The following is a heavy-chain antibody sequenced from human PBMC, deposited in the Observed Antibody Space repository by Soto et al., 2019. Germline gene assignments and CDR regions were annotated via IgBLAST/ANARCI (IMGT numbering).Heavy chain of an antibody. V-gene: IGHV1-18*01. CDR3: ARGSYFDY. CDR1: GYTFTRYG. CDR2: ISAYTGNT. J-gene: IGHJ4*02. Sequence: QVQLVQSGVEVKKPGASVKVTCKASGYTFTRYGINWVRQAPGQGLEWMGWISAYTGNTNTAQKFQGRVTMTTDTSTSTAYMEVRSLRSDDTGVYYCARGSYFDYWGQGTLITVSS.